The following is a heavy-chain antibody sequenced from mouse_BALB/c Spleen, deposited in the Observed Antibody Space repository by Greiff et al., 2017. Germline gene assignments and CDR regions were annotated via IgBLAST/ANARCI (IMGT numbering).Heavy chain of an antibody. J-gene: IGHJ3*01. Sequence: VQLQQSRPELVKPGASVKISCKASGYSFTGYYMHWVKQSHGKSLEWIGYIYPYNGFSSYNQKFKGKATLTVDKSSSTAYMELRSLTSEDSAVYYCARSDGNYVGVAYWGQGTLVTVAA. CDR2: IYPYNGFS. V-gene: IGHV1-31*01. CDR3: ARSDGNYVGVAY. D-gene: IGHD2-1*01. CDR1: GYSFTGYY.